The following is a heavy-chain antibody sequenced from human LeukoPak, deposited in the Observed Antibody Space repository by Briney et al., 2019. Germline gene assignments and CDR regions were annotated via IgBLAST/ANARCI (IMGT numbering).Heavy chain of an antibody. CDR3: ARGFTIFGVGNDAFDF. J-gene: IGHJ3*01. Sequence: GGSLRLSCAASEFTFSSYWMHWVRQAPGKGLVWVSRIDSDGISTSYADSVKGRFTISRDNAKNTLYLQMNTLRAEDTAVYYCARGFTIFGVGNDAFDFWGQGTMVTVSS. D-gene: IGHD3-3*01. CDR1: EFTFSSYW. CDR2: IDSDGIST. V-gene: IGHV3-74*01.